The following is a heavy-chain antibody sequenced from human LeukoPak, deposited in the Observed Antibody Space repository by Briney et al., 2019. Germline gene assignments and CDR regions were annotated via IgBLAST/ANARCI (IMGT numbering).Heavy chain of an antibody. Sequence: SETLSLTCTVSGYSISSGYYWGWIRQPPGKGLEWIGYIYHSGSTYYNPSLKSRVTISVDRSKNQFSLKLSSVTAADTAVYYCAKKLSRSGYGDSKYYFDYWGQGTLVTVSS. V-gene: IGHV4-38-2*02. J-gene: IGHJ4*02. CDR1: GYSISSGYY. CDR2: IYHSGST. D-gene: IGHD4-17*01. CDR3: AKKLSRSGYGDSKYYFDY.